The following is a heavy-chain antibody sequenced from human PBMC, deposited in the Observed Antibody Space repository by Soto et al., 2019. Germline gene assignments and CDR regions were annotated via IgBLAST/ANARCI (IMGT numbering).Heavy chain of an antibody. Sequence: QVQLQQWGAGLLKPSETLSLTCAVYGGSFSDYHWSWIRQPPGKGLEWIGEINASGRTNYNPSLKDRLTISVDTSRKQFSLKLSSATAADTAVYYCANSPPWGSRSTTPGLYDALDMWGQGTMVTVSS. D-gene: IGHD3-16*01. CDR2: INASGRT. CDR1: GGSFSDYH. J-gene: IGHJ3*02. V-gene: IGHV4-34*01. CDR3: ANSPPWGSRSTTPGLYDALDM.